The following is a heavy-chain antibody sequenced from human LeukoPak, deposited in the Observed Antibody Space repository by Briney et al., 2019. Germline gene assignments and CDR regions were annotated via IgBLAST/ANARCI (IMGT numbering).Heavy chain of an antibody. CDR2: IYYSGST. V-gene: IGHV4-31*11. J-gene: IGHJ4*02. CDR1: GGSISSGGYS. D-gene: IGHD6-13*01. CDR3: ARAPAVPVLDY. Sequence: SQTLSLTCAVSGGSISSGGYSWSWIRQPPGKGLEWIGYIYYSGSTYYNPSLKSRVTISVDTSKNQFSLKLSSVTAADTAVYYCARAPAVPVLDYWGQGTLVTVSS.